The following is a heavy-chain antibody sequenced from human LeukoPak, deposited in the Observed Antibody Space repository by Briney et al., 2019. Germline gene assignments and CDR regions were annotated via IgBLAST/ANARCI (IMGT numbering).Heavy chain of an antibody. CDR3: AGSRVPYGLDV. Sequence: SGTLSLTCVVSGGSISSNWWSWVRQPPGKGLEWIGEIYHSGSTNSNPSLKSRVTMSVDNPKNEFFLKLSSVTAADTAVYYCAGSRVPYGLDVWGKGTTVTVSS. D-gene: IGHD1-26*01. J-gene: IGHJ6*04. CDR1: GGSISSNW. V-gene: IGHV4-4*02. CDR2: IYHSGST.